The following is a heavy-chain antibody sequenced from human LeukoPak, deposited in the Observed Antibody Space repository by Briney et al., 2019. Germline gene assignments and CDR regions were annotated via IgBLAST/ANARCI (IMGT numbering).Heavy chain of an antibody. CDR3: ARDPHYYDSSGYYYYFDY. V-gene: IGHV3-7*01. CDR2: IKEDGSEK. J-gene: IGHJ4*02. Sequence: GGSLRLSCAASGFTFNSYWMNWVRQAPGKGLEWVANIKEDGSEKYYVDSVKGRFTISRDNAKNSLYLQMNSLRAEDTAVYYCARDPHYYDSSGYYYYFDYWGQGTLVTVSS. CDR1: GFTFNSYW. D-gene: IGHD3-22*01.